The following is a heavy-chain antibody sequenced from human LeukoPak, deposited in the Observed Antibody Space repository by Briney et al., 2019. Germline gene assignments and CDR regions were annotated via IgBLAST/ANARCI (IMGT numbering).Heavy chain of an antibody. D-gene: IGHD3-10*01. CDR1: GDTFSSYA. J-gene: IGHJ4*02. Sequence: SVKVSCKASGDTFSSYAISWVRQAPGQGLEWMGEIIPIFGTANYAQKFQGRVTITADKSTSTAYMELSSLRSEDTAVYYCARDPVGVWFGEFDYWGQGTLVTVSS. CDR2: IIPIFGTA. CDR3: ARDPVGVWFGEFDY. V-gene: IGHV1-69*06.